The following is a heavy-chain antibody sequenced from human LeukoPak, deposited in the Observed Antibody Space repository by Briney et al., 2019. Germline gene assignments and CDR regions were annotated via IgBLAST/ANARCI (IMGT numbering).Heavy chain of an antibody. CDR1: GFTFSSYA. Sequence: GGSLRLSCAASGFTFSSYAMSWVRQAPGKGLEWVPAISGSGGSTYYADSVKGRFTISRDNSKNTLYLQMNSLRAEDTAVYYCARATGSYYSLGYWGQGTLVTVSS. J-gene: IGHJ4*02. CDR3: ARATGSYYSLGY. V-gene: IGHV3-23*01. CDR2: ISGSGGST. D-gene: IGHD1-26*01.